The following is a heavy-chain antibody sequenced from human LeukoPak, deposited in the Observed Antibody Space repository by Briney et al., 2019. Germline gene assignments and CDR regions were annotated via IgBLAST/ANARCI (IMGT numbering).Heavy chain of an antibody. J-gene: IGHJ4*02. CDR3: ARNWDY. D-gene: IGHD1-1*01. CDR1: GFTFSTYD. CDR2: ISPSGNTI. V-gene: IGHV3-48*02. Sequence: GGSLRLSCAASGFTFSTYDMNWVRQAPGKGLEWVSHISPSGNTIYYADSVKGRFSISRDNAQNSLYLQMNSLRDEDTAVYYCARNWDYWGQGTLVTVSS.